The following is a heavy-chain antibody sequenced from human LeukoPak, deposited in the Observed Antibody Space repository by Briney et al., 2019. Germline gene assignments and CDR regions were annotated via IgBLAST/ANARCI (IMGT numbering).Heavy chain of an antibody. CDR2: ISWNSGTI. CDR3: VKSPRGAVWYYFDY. V-gene: IGHV3-9*03. Sequence: LPGGSLRLSCAASGFTFDDYAMHWVRHAPGKGLEWVSGISWNSGTINYADSVKGRFTISRDNAKSSLYLQMNSLRADDMALYYCVKSPRGAVWYYFDYWGQGTLVTVSS. CDR1: GFTFDDYA. J-gene: IGHJ4*02. D-gene: IGHD3-10*01.